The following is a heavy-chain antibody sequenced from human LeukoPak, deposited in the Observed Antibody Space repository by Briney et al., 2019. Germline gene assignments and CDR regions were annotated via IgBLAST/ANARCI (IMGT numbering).Heavy chain of an antibody. D-gene: IGHD3-9*01. J-gene: IGHJ4*02. Sequence: PGGSLRLSCAASGFTFSSYSMNWVRQVPGKGLEWVSYISSSGSTIYYADSVKGRFTISRDNAKNSLYLQMNSLRAEDTAVYYCARPQVGDWFSTDSYFDYWGQGTLVTVSS. CDR3: ARPQVGDWFSTDSYFDY. V-gene: IGHV3-48*04. CDR1: GFTFSSYS. CDR2: ISSSGSTI.